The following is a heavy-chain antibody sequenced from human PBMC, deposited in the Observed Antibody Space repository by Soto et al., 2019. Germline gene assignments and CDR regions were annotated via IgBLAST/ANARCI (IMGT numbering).Heavy chain of an antibody. CDR2: ISGRGGTI. CDR1: GFPFSDFY. V-gene: IGHV3-11*01. J-gene: IGHJ4*02. CDR3: ARTTWELGVRFDY. D-gene: IGHD1-26*01. Sequence: GGSLRLSCAASGFPFSDFYMTWIRRAPGRGLQCLSYISGRGGTIYHADSVKGRFTISRDNAKNSLDLQMDGLRGDDTGVYYCARTTWELGVRFDYWGQGALVTVSS.